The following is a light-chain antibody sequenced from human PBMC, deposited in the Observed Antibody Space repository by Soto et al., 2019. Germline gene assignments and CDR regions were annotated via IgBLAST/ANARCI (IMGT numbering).Light chain of an antibody. V-gene: IGLV6-57*03. CDR1: SGSIASNY. CDR3: HSYESNNVI. Sequence: FMLTQPHSVSESPGKTVIISCTRSSGSIASNYVQWYQQRPGSAPSIVIYEDNQRPSGVPDRFSGSIDRSSNSASLTISGLKAEDEADYYCHSYESNNVIFGGGTQLTVL. CDR2: EDN. J-gene: IGLJ2*01.